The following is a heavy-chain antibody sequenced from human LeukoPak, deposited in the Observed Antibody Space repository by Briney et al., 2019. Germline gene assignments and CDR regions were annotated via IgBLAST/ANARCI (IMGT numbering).Heavy chain of an antibody. CDR3: ARDPIPPYCSGGSCYSMNYFDY. J-gene: IGHJ4*02. V-gene: IGHV1-69*05. D-gene: IGHD2-15*01. CDR1: GGTFSSYA. Sequence: SVKVSCKASGGTFSSYAISWVRQAPGQGLEWMGRIIPIFGTANYAQKFQGRVTITTDEFTSTASMELSSLRSEDTAVYYCARDPIPPYCSGGSCYSMNYFDYWGQGTLVTVSS. CDR2: IIPIFGTA.